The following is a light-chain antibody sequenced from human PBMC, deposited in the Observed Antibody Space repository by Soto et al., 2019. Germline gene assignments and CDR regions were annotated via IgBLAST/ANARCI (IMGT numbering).Light chain of an antibody. V-gene: IGKV1-12*01. Sequence: DIQMTQSPSSVSASVGDRVTITCRASQVISSWLAWYQQKPGKVPKLLIYAASSLQSGVPSRFSGSGSGTDFTLTISSLQPEDFATYYCQQANSFPRTFGQGTKVEIK. J-gene: IGKJ1*01. CDR3: QQANSFPRT. CDR2: AAS. CDR1: QVISSW.